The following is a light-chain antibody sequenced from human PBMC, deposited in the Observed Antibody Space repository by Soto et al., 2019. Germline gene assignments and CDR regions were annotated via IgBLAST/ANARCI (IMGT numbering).Light chain of an antibody. CDR3: QQYYTTPRT. V-gene: IGKV4-1*01. Sequence: DIVMTQSPDSLAVSLGEGATINCKSSQSVLYSSNNKNYLAWYQQKPGQPPKLLIYWASTRESGVPDRFSGSGSGTDFTLTISSLQAADVAVSYCQQYYTTPRTFGQGTKVEIK. CDR2: WAS. CDR1: QSVLYSSNNKNY. J-gene: IGKJ1*01.